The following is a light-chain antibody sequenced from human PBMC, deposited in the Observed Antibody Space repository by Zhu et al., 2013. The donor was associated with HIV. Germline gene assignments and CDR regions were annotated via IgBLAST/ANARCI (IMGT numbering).Light chain of an antibody. J-gene: IGLJ1*01. Sequence: QSALTQPASVSGSPGQSITISCTGTRSDIGDYNYVSWYQQHPGKAPKLLISEVIHRPSGVSDRFSGSKSGYTASLTISGLQAENEADYYCTSYTTSDTHVFGTGTKVTVL. CDR2: EVI. CDR3: TSYTTSDTHV. V-gene: IGLV2-14*03. CDR1: RSDIGDYNY.